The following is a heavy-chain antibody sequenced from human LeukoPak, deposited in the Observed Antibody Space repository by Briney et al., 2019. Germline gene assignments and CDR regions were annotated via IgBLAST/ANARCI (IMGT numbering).Heavy chain of an antibody. D-gene: IGHD3-10*01. CDR2: IRYDGSNK. CDR3: AKVSMSYYGSGSYTRYNWFDP. J-gene: IGHJ5*02. CDR1: GFTFSSYG. Sequence: GGSLRLSCAASGFTFSSYGMHWVRQAPGKGLEWVAFIRYDGSNKYYADSVEGRFTISRDNSKNTLYLQMNSLRAEDTAVYYCAKVSMSYYGSGSYTRYNWFDPWGQGTLVTVSS. V-gene: IGHV3-30*02.